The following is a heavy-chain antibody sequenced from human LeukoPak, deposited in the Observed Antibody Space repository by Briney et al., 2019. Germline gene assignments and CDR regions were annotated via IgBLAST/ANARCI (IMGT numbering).Heavy chain of an antibody. CDR1: GFTFSSYA. CDR2: ISYDGSNK. D-gene: IGHD6-19*01. CDR3: VDGTFPYSSGPN. V-gene: IGHV3-30-3*01. J-gene: IGHJ4*02. Sequence: PGRSLRLSCAASGFTFSSYAMHWVRQAPGKGLEWVAVISYDGSNKYYADSVKGRFTISRDNSKNTLYLQMNSLRAEDTAVYYCVDGTFPYSSGPNWGQGTLVTVSS.